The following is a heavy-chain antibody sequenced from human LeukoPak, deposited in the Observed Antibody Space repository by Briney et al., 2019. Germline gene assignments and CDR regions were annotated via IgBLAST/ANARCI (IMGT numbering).Heavy chain of an antibody. D-gene: IGHD1-26*01. CDR3: ARSCGYFEY. V-gene: IGHV4-59*01. CDR1: GGSISSNY. J-gene: IGHJ4*02. CDR2: IYYSGST. Sequence: PSETLSLTCTVSGGSISSNYWSWIRQPPGRGLEWIGYIYYSGSTNYNPSLKSRVTISVDTSKNQFSLKLISVTAADTAVYYCARSCGYFEYWGQGTLVTVSS.